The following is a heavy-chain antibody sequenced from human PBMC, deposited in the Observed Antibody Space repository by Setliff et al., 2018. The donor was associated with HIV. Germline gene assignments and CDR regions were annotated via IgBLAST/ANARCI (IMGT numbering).Heavy chain of an antibody. V-gene: IGHV3-21*01. CDR3: ARVESRGYYDSSGYYWSY. Sequence: GGSLRLSCAASGFTFSSYSMNWVRQAPGKGLEWVSSISSSSSYIYYADSVKGRFTISRDNAKNSLYLQMNSLRAEDTAVYYCARVESRGYYDSSGYYWSYWGQGTLVTVSS. D-gene: IGHD3-22*01. CDR1: GFTFSSYS. J-gene: IGHJ4*02. CDR2: ISSSSSYI.